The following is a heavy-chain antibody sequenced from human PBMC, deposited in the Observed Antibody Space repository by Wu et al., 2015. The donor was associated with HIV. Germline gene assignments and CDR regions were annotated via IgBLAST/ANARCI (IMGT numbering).Heavy chain of an antibody. V-gene: IGHV1-8*01. D-gene: IGHD1-14*01. CDR3: ARTRRIYYYYGMDV. Sequence: QVQLVQSGAEVKKPGASVKVSCKASGYTFTSYDINWVRQATGQGLEWMGWMNPNSGNTGYAQKFQGRVTMTRNTSISTAYMELSSLRSEDTAVYYCARTRRIYYYYGMDVWGQGTTVTVSS. CDR2: MNPNSGNT. CDR1: GYTFTSYD. J-gene: IGHJ6*02.